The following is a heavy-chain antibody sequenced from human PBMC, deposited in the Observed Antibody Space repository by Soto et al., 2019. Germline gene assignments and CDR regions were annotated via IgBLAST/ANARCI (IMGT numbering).Heavy chain of an antibody. J-gene: IGHJ4*02. D-gene: IGHD2-15*01. CDR3: AAWDISNI. CDR2: INPEGNAK. CDR1: GFSINTYW. Sequence: PGGSLRLSCSGFGFSINTYWMNWIRQTPGKGLEWVANINPEGNAKTYVGPVKGRFIVSRDNTRNSLDLQMNSLRVEDSAVYFCAAWDISNIWGQGILVTVS. V-gene: IGHV3-7*01.